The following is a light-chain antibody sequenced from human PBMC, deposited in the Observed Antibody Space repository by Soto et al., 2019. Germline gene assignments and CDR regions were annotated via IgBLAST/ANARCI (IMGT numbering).Light chain of an antibody. CDR2: KAS. CDR3: QQYSSILRT. Sequence: DIQMTQSPSTLSASVGDRVTITCRASQSISSWLAWYQQKPGKAPKLLIYKASSLESGVPSRFSGSGSGTEFTLTISSLQPDDFATYSCQQYSSILRTFGQGTKVEIK. V-gene: IGKV1-5*03. CDR1: QSISSW. J-gene: IGKJ1*01.